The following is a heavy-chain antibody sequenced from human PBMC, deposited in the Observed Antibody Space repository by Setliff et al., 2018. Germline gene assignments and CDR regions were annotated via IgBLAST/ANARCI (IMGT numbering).Heavy chain of an antibody. CDR1: GYTFKSYA. Sequence: AASVKVSCKASGYTFKSYAMNWVRQAPGQGLQWMGWINTDTGNPTYAQGFTGRFVFSLDISVSTAYLQISSLKAEDTAVYYCARDKGSIGLTGPWCDYWGQGTLVTVSS. D-gene: IGHD3-9*01. CDR2: INTDTGNP. J-gene: IGHJ4*02. V-gene: IGHV7-4-1*02. CDR3: ARDKGSIGLTGPWCDY.